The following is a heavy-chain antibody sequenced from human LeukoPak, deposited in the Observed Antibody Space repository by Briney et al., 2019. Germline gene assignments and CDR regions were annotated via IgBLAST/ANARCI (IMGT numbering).Heavy chain of an antibody. Sequence: ASVKVSCKASGGTFSSYAISWVRQAPGQGLEWMGWISAYNGNTNYAQKLQGRVTMTTDTSTSTAYMELRSLRSDDTAVYYCARAGEIDIVVVVAATVDAFDIWGQGTMVTVSS. CDR1: GGTFSSYA. CDR2: ISAYNGNT. CDR3: ARAGEIDIVVVVAATVDAFDI. V-gene: IGHV1-18*01. J-gene: IGHJ3*02. D-gene: IGHD2-15*01.